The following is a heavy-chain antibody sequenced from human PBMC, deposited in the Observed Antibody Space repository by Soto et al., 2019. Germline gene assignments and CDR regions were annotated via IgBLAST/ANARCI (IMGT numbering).Heavy chain of an antibody. CDR1: VNTFTKLD. CDR2: ISVYNYNT. J-gene: IGHJ4*02. Sequence: ASVKVSCKTSVNTFTKLDLNWVRQAPGQGLEWMGWISVYNYNTNYAQKLQGRVTMTRDISTSTAYMELRSLISDDTAVYYCARGGGYYGSGTYPFDYWGQGTLVTVSS. CDR3: ARGGGYYGSGTYPFDY. V-gene: IGHV1-18*01. D-gene: IGHD3-10*01.